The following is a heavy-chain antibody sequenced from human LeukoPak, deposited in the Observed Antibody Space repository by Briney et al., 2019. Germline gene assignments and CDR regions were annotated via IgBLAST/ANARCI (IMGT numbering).Heavy chain of an antibody. CDR3: AKGPLGFGELTFKYFQD. CDR1: RFWFSSYA. Sequence: GGSLRLSCSDARFWFSSYAMSWVRQAPGKGLEWVSVISGSGGSTYYADAVKGRFTISRDNSKNTLYLQMHSLSVEDTAVYFCAKGPLGFGELTFKYFQDWGQGTLVTVSS. V-gene: IGHV3-23*01. D-gene: IGHD3-10*01. J-gene: IGHJ1*01. CDR2: ISGSGGST.